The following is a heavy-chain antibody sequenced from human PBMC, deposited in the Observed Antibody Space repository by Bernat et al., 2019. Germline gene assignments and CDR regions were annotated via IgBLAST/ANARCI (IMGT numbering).Heavy chain of an antibody. J-gene: IGHJ2*01. Sequence: EVQLVESGGGLVNPGGSLRVSCAGSGFTFSSYGMNWVRQAPGKGLEWVSYISTSGTYIYYADSVRGRFTISRDNAKNSLYLRMNILRAEDTAIYYCARDLTALRTWYLDLWGRGTMVTVAS. V-gene: IGHV3-21*05. CDR3: ARDLTALRTWYLDL. D-gene: IGHD2-21*02. CDR1: GFTFSSYG. CDR2: ISTSGTYI.